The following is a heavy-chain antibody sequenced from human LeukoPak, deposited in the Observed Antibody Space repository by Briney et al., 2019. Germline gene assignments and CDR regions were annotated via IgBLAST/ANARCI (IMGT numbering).Heavy chain of an antibody. D-gene: IGHD2-2*01. V-gene: IGHV4-34*01. Sequence: SETLSLTCAVYGGSSSGYYWSWIRQPPGKGLEWIGEINHSGSTNYNPSLKSRVTISVDTSKNQFSLKLSSVTAADTAVYYCARSPRTSNHFDYWGQGTLVTVSS. CDR1: GGSSSGYY. CDR2: INHSGST. CDR3: ARSPRTSNHFDY. J-gene: IGHJ4*02.